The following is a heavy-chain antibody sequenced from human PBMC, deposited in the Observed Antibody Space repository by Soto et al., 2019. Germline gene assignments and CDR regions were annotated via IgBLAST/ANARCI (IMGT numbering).Heavy chain of an antibody. V-gene: IGHV3-66*01. Sequence: EVQLVESGGGLVQPGGSLRLSCAASGFTVSSNYMSWVRQAPGEGLAWVSVIYSGRSTYYADSVKARFTISGDNSKNTLYLQMNSLRAEDTAVYYCARDRLSSGWTAYFQHWGQGTLVTVSS. J-gene: IGHJ1*01. CDR2: IYSGRST. CDR1: GFTVSSNY. D-gene: IGHD6-19*01. CDR3: ARDRLSSGWTAYFQH.